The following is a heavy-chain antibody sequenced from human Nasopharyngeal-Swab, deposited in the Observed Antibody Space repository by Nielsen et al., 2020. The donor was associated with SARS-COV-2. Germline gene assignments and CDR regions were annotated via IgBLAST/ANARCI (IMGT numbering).Heavy chain of an antibody. D-gene: IGHD2-2*01. CDR3: ARAVEFCSSTSCYSSAFDI. J-gene: IGHJ3*02. Sequence: WVRQAPGQGLEWMGWMNPNSDNTGYAQKFQGRVTMTRNTSISTAYMELSSLRSEDTAVYYCARAVEFCSSTSCYSSAFDIWGQGTMVTVSS. V-gene: IGHV1-8*01. CDR2: MNPNSDNT.